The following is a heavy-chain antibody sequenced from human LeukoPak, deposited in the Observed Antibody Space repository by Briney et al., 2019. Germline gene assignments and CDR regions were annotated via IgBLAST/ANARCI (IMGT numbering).Heavy chain of an antibody. CDR1: GFTFSSYA. Sequence: PGRSLRLSCAASGFTFSSYAMHWVRQAPGKGLEWVAVISYDGSNKYYEDSVKGRFTISRDNSKNTLYLQMNSLRAEDTAVYYCARGIAAAGTVTDQGYYFDYWGQGTLVTVSS. V-gene: IGHV3-30-3*01. D-gene: IGHD6-13*01. CDR2: ISYDGSNK. J-gene: IGHJ4*02. CDR3: ARGIAAAGTVTDQGYYFDY.